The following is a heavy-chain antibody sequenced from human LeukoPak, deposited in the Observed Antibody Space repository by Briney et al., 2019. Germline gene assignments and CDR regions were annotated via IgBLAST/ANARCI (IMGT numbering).Heavy chain of an antibody. J-gene: IGHJ4*02. D-gene: IGHD6-19*01. CDR2: INHSGST. CDR3: ARGGIAVAGPLFY. CDR1: GVSFSGYY. V-gene: IGHV4-34*01. Sequence: SETLSLTCAVYGVSFSGYYWSWLRQPPGKGLEWIGEINHSGSTNYNPSLKSRVTISVDTSKNQFSLKLSSVTAADTAVYYCARGGIAVAGPLFYWGQGTLVTVSS.